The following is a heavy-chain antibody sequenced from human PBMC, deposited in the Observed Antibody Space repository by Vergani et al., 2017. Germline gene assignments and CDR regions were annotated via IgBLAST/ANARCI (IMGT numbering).Heavy chain of an antibody. CDR2: INTNTGNP. CDR3: ARERRVGXHRINYYYYYGMDV. CDR1: GYTFTYRY. D-gene: IGHD2-15*01. Sequence: QMQLVQSGAEVKKTGSSVKVSCKASGYTFTYRYLHWVRQAPGQGLEWMGWINTNTGNPTYAQGFTGRFVFSLDTSVSTAYLQISSLKAEDTAVYYCARERRVGXHRINYYYYYGMDVWGQGTTVTVSS. J-gene: IGHJ6*02. V-gene: IGHV7-4-1*02.